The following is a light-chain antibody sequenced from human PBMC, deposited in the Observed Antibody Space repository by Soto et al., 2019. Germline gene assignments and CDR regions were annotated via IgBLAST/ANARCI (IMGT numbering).Light chain of an antibody. CDR2: DTF. CDR3: QHRTSRYT. CDR1: QSVNSY. J-gene: IGKJ2*01. V-gene: IGKV3-11*01. Sequence: EIVLTQSPATLSLSPGERATLSCTASQSVNSYLAWYQHRPGQAPRLLIYDTFNRATGVPARFSGSGSGTDSTLTISSLEPEDFEVYYCQHRTSRYTFGQGTKVETK.